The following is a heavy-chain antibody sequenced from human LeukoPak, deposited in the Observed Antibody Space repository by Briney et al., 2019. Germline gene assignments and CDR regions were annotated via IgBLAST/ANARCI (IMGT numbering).Heavy chain of an antibody. CDR3: AKDPLTYYYDSSGSTNFQH. V-gene: IGHV3-23*01. CDR2: ISGSGGST. CDR1: GFTFSSCS. J-gene: IGHJ1*01. D-gene: IGHD3-22*01. Sequence: GGSLRLSCAASGFTFSSCSMNWVRQAPGKGLEWVSAISGSGGSTYYADSVKGRFTISRDNSKNTLYLQMNSLRAEDTAVYYCAKDPLTYYYDSSGSTNFQHWGQGTLVTVSS.